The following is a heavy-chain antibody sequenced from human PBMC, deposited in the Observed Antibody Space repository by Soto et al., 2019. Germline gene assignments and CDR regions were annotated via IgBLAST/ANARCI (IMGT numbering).Heavy chain of an antibody. CDR2: IIPIFGTA. CDR3: ASSRYCSSTSCLTNYYYYGMDV. CDR1: GGTFSSYA. Sequence: SVKVPCKASGGTFSSYAISWVRQAPGQGLEWMGGIIPIFGTANYAQKFQGRVTITADKSTSTAYMELSSLRSEDTAVYYCASSRYCSSTSCLTNYYYYGMDVWGQGTTVTVSS. V-gene: IGHV1-69*06. J-gene: IGHJ6*02. D-gene: IGHD2-2*01.